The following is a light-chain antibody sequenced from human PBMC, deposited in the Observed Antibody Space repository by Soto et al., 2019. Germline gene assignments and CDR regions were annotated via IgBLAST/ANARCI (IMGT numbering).Light chain of an antibody. CDR2: AAS. Sequence: AIQIPQSSSSLSASVGDRVTITCRASQAIRKDLDWYQQKPGKAPKLLVYAASSLQSGVPSRFSGSGSGTDFTLTISSLQPEDFGTYYCQQYNNWPLTFGGGTKVDIK. V-gene: IGKV1-6*01. CDR1: QAIRKD. J-gene: IGKJ4*01. CDR3: QQYNNWPLT.